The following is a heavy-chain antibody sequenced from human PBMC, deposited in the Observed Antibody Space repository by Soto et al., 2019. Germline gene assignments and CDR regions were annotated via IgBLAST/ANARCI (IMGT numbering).Heavy chain of an antibody. CDR3: ARLTALTTADY. J-gene: IGHJ4*02. CDR2: INPSGGST. CDR1: GYTFTSNY. D-gene: IGHD1-1*01. Sequence: QVQLVQSGAEVRKPGASVKVSCEASGYTFTSNYLLWVRESPGQGLEWMGIINPSGGSTTYSQKLKGSLTVTRDTSTSTVFMELSSLRSDDTAVYYCARLTALTTADYWGQGTLVTVSS. V-gene: IGHV1-46*03.